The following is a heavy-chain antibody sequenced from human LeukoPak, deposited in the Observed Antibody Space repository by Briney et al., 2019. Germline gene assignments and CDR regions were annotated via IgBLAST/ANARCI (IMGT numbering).Heavy chain of an antibody. CDR2: INPNSGGT. D-gene: IGHD3-22*01. CDR3: ARSEYYYDSSGYYYYYYYMDV. J-gene: IGHJ6*03. V-gene: IGHV1-2*02. Sequence: ASVKVSCKASGYTFTGYYMHWVRQAPGQGLEWMGWINPNSGGTNYAQKFRGRVTMTRDTSISTAYMELSRLRSDDTAVYYCARSEYYYDSSGYYYYYYYMDVWGKGTTVTVSS. CDR1: GYTFTGYY.